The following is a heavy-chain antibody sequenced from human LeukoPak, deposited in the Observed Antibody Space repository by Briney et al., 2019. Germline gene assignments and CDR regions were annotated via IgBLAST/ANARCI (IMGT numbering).Heavy chain of an antibody. J-gene: IGHJ6*02. CDR1: GGSISSYY. Sequence: SETLSLTCTVSGGSISSYYWSWIRQPPGKGLEWIGYIYYSGSTNYNPSLKSRVTISVDTSKNQISLKLSSVTAADTAVYYCARDPGPNYYYGMDVWGQGTTVTVSS. V-gene: IGHV4-59*01. CDR2: IYYSGST. CDR3: ARDPGPNYYYGMDV.